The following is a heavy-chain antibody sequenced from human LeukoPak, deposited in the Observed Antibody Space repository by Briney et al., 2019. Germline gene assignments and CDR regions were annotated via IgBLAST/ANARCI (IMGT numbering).Heavy chain of an antibody. V-gene: IGHV1-18*01. Sequence: ASLKVSCQASGYTFTSYGFTWVRQAPGQGLEWMGWISAYNANTNYAQNLQGRVTMTTDTSTSTAYMELRSLRSDDTAVYYCARERDPEDYYYYGMDVWGQGTTVTVSS. J-gene: IGHJ6*02. D-gene: IGHD5-24*01. CDR1: GYTFTSYG. CDR3: ARERDPEDYYYYGMDV. CDR2: ISAYNANT.